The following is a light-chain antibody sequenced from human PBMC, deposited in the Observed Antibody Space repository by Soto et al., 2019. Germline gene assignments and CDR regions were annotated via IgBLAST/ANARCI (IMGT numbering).Light chain of an antibody. CDR3: AAWDDSLSGGV. CDR2: RND. Sequence: SVLTQPPSVSGTPGQRVTISCSGSFFNIGGNYVYWYQQLPGTAPKVLVYRNDQRPSGVPDRFSASKSGTSASLAISGLRSEDEADYFCAAWDDSLSGGVFGGGTKLTVL. CDR1: FFNIGGNY. J-gene: IGLJ2*01. V-gene: IGLV1-47*01.